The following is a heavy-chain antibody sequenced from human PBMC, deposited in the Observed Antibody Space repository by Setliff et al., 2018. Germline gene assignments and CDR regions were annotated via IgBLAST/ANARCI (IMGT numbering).Heavy chain of an antibody. Sequence: SETLSLTCRVYGESFSNNYWSWIRQPPGKGLEWIGESNHSGNTTNHPSLKSRLTMSVDTSKNQFSLKLTSVTAADTAVYYCARRLRESHAFHIWGQGTLVTVSS. CDR1: GESFSNNY. CDR2: SNHSGNT. V-gene: IGHV4-34*01. D-gene: IGHD2-15*01. CDR3: ARRLRESHAFHI. J-gene: IGHJ3*02.